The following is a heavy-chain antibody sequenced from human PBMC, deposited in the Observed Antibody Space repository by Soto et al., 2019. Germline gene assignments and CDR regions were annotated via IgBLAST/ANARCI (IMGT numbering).Heavy chain of an antibody. CDR3: ARMGYDSSGYYYYYGMDV. J-gene: IGHJ6*02. D-gene: IGHD3-22*01. Sequence: GGFLRLSCAASGFTFSSYDMHWVRQATGKGLEWVSAIGTAGDTYYPGSVKGRFTISRENAKNSLYLQMNSLRAEDTAVYYCARMGYDSSGYYYYYGMDVWGQGTTVTVSS. CDR1: GFTFSSYD. V-gene: IGHV3-13*01. CDR2: IGTAGDT.